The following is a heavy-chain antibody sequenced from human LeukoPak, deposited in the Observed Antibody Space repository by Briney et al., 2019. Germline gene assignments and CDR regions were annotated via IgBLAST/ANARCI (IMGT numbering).Heavy chain of an antibody. CDR1: GFTFSSYG. CDR3: AKGARPAAPFFDY. CDR2: IRYDGSNK. V-gene: IGHV3-30*02. D-gene: IGHD2-2*01. J-gene: IGHJ4*02. Sequence: PGGSLRLSCAASGFTFSSYGMHWVRQAPGKGLEWVAFIRYDGSNKYYADSVKGRFTISRDNSKNTLYLQMNSLRAEDTAVYYCAKGARPAAPFFDYWGQGTLVTVSS.